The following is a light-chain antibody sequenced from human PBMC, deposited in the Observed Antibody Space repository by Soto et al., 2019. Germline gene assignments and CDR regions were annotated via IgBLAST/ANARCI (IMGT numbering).Light chain of an antibody. Sequence: QSVLTQPASVSGSPGQSITISCTGTSSDVGGYNYVSWYQQHPGKAPKLMIYDVSDRPSGVSNRFSGSKSGNTASLTISGLQADDEADYYSSSYKSSSTYVFGTGTKVTVL. CDR1: SSDVGGYNY. V-gene: IGLV2-14*01. CDR3: SSYKSSSTYV. CDR2: DVS. J-gene: IGLJ1*01.